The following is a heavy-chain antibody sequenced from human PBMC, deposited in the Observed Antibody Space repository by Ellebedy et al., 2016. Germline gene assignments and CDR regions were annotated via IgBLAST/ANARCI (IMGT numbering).Heavy chain of an antibody. Sequence: SETLSLTCTVSGGSISSSSYYWGWIRQPPGKGLEWIGSIYYSGSTYYSPSLQSRVTISVDTSKNQFSLKLSSVTVADTAVYYCVRYPSMTTVNFDPWGQGTLVTVSS. CDR3: VRYPSMTTVNFDP. J-gene: IGHJ5*02. D-gene: IGHD4-11*01. CDR1: GGSISSSSYY. CDR2: IYYSGST. V-gene: IGHV4-39*01.